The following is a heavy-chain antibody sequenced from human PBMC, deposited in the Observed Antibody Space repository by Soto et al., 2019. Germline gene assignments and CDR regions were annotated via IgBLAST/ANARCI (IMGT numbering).Heavy chain of an antibody. CDR2: ISAYNGNT. CDR3: ARGSPWIPTNWFDP. V-gene: IGHV1-18*04. CDR1: GYTFTSYG. J-gene: IGHJ5*02. Sequence: GGPVKVSCKASGYTFTSYGISWVRQAPGQGLEWMGWISAYNGNTNYAQKLQGRVTMTTDTSTSTAYMELRSLRSDDTAVYYCARGSPWIPTNWFDPWGQGTLVTVSS. D-gene: IGHD5-18*01.